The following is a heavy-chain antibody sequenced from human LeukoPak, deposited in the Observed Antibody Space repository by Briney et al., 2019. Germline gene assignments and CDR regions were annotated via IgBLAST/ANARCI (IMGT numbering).Heavy chain of an antibody. V-gene: IGHV4-30-4*08. Sequence: SQTLSLTCTVSGGSISSGDYYWRWIRQPPGTGLEWIGYIYYSGSTYYNPSLKSRVTISVDTSKNQFSLKLSSVSAADTAVYYCARDTPLSGIDYWGQGTLVTVSS. CDR2: IYYSGST. J-gene: IGHJ4*02. CDR1: GGSISSGDYY. CDR3: ARDTPLSGIDY. D-gene: IGHD2-15*01.